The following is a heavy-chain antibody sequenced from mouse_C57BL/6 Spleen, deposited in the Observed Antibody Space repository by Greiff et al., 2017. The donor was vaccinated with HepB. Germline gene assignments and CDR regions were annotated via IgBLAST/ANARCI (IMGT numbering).Heavy chain of an antibody. V-gene: IGHV1-19*01. CDR1: GYTFTDYY. D-gene: IGHD1-1*01. Sequence: EVQLQQSGPVLVKPGASVKMSCKASGYTFTDYYMNWVKQSHGKSLEWIGVINPYNGGTSYNQKFKGKATLTVDKSSSTAYMELNSLTSEDSAVYYCAREGDITTVVPHFDYWGQGTTLTVSS. J-gene: IGHJ2*01. CDR3: AREGDITTVVPHFDY. CDR2: INPYNGGT.